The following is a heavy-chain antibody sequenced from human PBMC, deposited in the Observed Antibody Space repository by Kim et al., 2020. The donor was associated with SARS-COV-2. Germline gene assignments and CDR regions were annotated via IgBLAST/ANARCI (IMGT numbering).Heavy chain of an antibody. Sequence: GGSLRLSCAASGFTFSSYSMNWVRQAPGKGLEWVSSISSSSSYIYYADSVKGRFTISRDNAKNSLYLQMNSLRAEDTAVYYCARDGYDYYDSSGYRDAFDIWGQGTMVTVSS. V-gene: IGHV3-21*01. CDR1: GFTFSSYS. D-gene: IGHD3-22*01. J-gene: IGHJ3*02. CDR3: ARDGYDYYDSSGYRDAFDI. CDR2: ISSSSSYI.